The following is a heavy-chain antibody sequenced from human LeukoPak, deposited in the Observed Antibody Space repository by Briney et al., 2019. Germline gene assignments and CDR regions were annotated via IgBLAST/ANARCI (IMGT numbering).Heavy chain of an antibody. CDR1: GYTFTVYY. Sequence: ASVKVSCKASGYTFTVYYMHWVRQAPGQGLEWMGRINPNSGGTNYAQKFQGRVTMTRDTSISTAYMELSRLRSDDTAVYYCARGGWELPKLAFDYWGQGTLVTVSS. V-gene: IGHV1-2*06. CDR3: ARGGWELPKLAFDY. CDR2: INPNSGGT. J-gene: IGHJ4*02. D-gene: IGHD1-26*01.